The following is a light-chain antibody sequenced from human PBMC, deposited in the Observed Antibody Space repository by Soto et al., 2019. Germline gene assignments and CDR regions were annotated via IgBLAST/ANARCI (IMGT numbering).Light chain of an antibody. Sequence: DIQMTQSPSSLSASVGDRVTITCRASQTIDTYLNWYQQNPGKAPKLLIYAASTMHNGVPSRFSGSGSGTDSTLTISSLQHEDFATYCCQRSTGIPYTFGQGTKLEIK. CDR2: AAS. J-gene: IGKJ2*01. CDR1: QTIDTY. CDR3: QRSTGIPYT. V-gene: IGKV1-39*01.